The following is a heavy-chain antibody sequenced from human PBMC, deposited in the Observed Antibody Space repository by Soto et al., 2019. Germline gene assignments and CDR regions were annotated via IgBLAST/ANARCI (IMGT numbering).Heavy chain of an antibody. CDR1: GFTFSRHW. J-gene: IGHJ6*02. CDR3: ARESSSPPYYYYYGMDV. CDR2: INGAGSST. D-gene: IGHD6-13*01. V-gene: IGHV3-74*01. Sequence: GGSLRLSCAASGFTFSRHWMHWVRQAPGMGLVWVSRINGAGSSTSYAGSVKGRFTISRDNAKNTLYMQMNSLRAEDTAGDYCARESSSPPYYYYYGMDVWGQGTTVTVSS.